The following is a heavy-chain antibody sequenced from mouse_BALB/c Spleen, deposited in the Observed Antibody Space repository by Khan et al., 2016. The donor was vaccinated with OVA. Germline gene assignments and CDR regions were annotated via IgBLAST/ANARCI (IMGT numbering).Heavy chain of an antibody. Sequence: EVKLLESGPGLVKPSQSLSLTCTVTGYSITSDYAWNWIRQFPGNKLEWMGYISYSGNTKYNPSLKSRISITRDTSKNQFFLHLNSVTTEDTATYYCARIYGGDFDYWGQGTTLTVSS. CDR1: GYSITSDYA. CDR3: ARIYGGDFDY. D-gene: IGHD1-1*01. CDR2: ISYSGNT. J-gene: IGHJ2*01. V-gene: IGHV3-2*02.